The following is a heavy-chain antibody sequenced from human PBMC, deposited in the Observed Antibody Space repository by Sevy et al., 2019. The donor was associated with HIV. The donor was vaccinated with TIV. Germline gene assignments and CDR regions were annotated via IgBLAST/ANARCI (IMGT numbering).Heavy chain of an antibody. V-gene: IGHV1-2*04. CDR1: GYTFTVYY. CDR2: INPNSGGT. D-gene: IGHD4-17*01. Sequence: ASVKVSCKASGYTFTVYYLHWVRQAPGQGLEWMGWINPNSGGTNYSQKFQGLVTMTRDTSISTAYMELSRLRSDDTAVYYCARGDYGDYGDQNSDYWGQGTLVTVSS. CDR3: ARGDYGDYGDQNSDY. J-gene: IGHJ4*02.